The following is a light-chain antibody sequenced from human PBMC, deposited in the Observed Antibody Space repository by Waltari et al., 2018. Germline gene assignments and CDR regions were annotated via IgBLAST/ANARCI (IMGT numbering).Light chain of an antibody. CDR3: SSYTSSNSVV. CDR1: SSDVGGYNY. J-gene: IGLJ2*01. CDR2: EVS. V-gene: IGLV2-14*01. Sequence: QPASVSGSPGQSITISCTGTSSDVGGYNYVSWYQQHPGKAPKLIIYEVSNRPSGVSNRFSGSKSGNTASLTISGLQAEDEADYYCSSYTSSNSVVFGGGTKMTVL.